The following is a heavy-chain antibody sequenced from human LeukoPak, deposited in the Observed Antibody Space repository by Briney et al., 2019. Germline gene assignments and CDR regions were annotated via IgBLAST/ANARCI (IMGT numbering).Heavy chain of an antibody. J-gene: IGHJ4*02. CDR3: ARGLEKIGRSGYYYHY. D-gene: IGHD3-22*01. CDR2: IYTSGST. V-gene: IGHV4-4*07. CDR1: GGSISSYY. Sequence: SETLSLTCTVSGGSISSYYWSWIRQPAGKGLEWIGRIYTSGSTNYNPSLKSRVTMSVDTSKNQFSLKLSSVTAADTAVYYCARGLEKIGRSGYYYHYWGQGTLVTVSS.